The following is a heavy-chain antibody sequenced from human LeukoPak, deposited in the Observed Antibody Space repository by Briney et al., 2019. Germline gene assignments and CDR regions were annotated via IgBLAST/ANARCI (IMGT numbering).Heavy chain of an antibody. D-gene: IGHD3-3*01. J-gene: IGHJ4*02. CDR3: ASPRRYYDSWSGYPPFDY. CDR1: GGAFSSHS. CDR2: IIPMSSTT. V-gene: IGHV1-69*13. Sequence: SVKVSCKASGGAFSSHSFNWVRQAPGQGLQWLGGIIPMSSTTKYAQSFQGRVTITADESTRTAFMELSSLRPEDTAVYYCASPRRYYDSWSGYPPFDYWGQGTLVTVSS.